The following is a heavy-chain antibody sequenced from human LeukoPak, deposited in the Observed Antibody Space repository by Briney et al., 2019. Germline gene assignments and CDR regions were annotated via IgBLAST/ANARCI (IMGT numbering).Heavy chain of an antibody. CDR2: ISSDGNNE. V-gene: IGHV3-30*04. CDR1: GFTFSSHV. D-gene: IGHD6-19*01. Sequence: PGMSLRLSCAASGFTFSSHVLPWVRQAPGKGLEWGAVISSDGNNEYYADSVKGRFSISRDNSNNTLDLQMISLRGQDTAMYYVARDRPGIPVADSLHYSGQPTQVTDSP. CDR3: ARDRPGIPVADSLHY. J-gene: IGHJ4*02.